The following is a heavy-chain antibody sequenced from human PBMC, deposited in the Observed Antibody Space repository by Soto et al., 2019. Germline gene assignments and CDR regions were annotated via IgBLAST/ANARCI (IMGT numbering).Heavy chain of an antibody. J-gene: IGHJ3*02. V-gene: IGHV1-8*01. CDR2: MNPKSGNT. CDR1: GYTFTSYD. Sequence: GASVKVSCKASGYTFTSYDINWLRPDTGQGLEWRGWMNPKSGNTGYAHKFQGRVTMTRNTSVSKAYMELSRMSSEHKDVYYCARSHDRRGGYNFGDPLDIATRGQMVTVSS. D-gene: IGHD5-12*01. CDR3: ARSHDRRGGYNFGDPLDI.